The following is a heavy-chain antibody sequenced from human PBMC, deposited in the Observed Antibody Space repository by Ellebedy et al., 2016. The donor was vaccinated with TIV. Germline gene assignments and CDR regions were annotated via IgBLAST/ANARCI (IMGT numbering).Heavy chain of an antibody. CDR3: ERTGVLNAFDI. V-gene: IGHV3-7*01. D-gene: IGHD3/OR15-3a*01. CDR1: GFTFSSYW. J-gene: IGHJ3*02. Sequence: PGGSLRLSCVASGFTFSSYWMSWVRQAPGKGLEWVANIKQDGSEKYYVDSVKGRFTISRDNAKNTLYLQMNSLRAEDTAVYYCERTGVLNAFDIWGQGTMVTVSS. CDR2: IKQDGSEK.